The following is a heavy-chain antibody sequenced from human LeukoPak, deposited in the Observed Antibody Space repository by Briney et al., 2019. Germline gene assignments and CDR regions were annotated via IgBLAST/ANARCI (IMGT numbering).Heavy chain of an antibody. D-gene: IGHD6-19*01. CDR2: ISYDGTDK. Sequence: PGGSLRLSCAASGFTFSVYGMYWVRQLPGKGLEWVALISYDGTDKYHVDSVKGRFTISRDNSNNTLYLQMNSLRPDDTAVYYCAKAGYSSGWTRYYGMDVWGQGTTVALSS. J-gene: IGHJ6*02. CDR3: AKAGYSSGWTRYYGMDV. V-gene: IGHV3-30*18. CDR1: GFTFSVYG.